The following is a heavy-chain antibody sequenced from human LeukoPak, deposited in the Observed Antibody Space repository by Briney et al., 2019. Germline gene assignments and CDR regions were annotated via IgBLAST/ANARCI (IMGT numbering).Heavy chain of an antibody. D-gene: IGHD5-18*01. J-gene: IGHJ5*02. CDR2: INHSGST. CDR3: ARVRPYTAMVKGWFDP. CDR1: GGSFSGYY. Sequence: SETLSLTCSVYGGSFSGYYWSWIRQPPGKGLEWIWEINHSGSTNYNPSLKSRVTISVDTSKNQFSLKLSSVTAADTAVYYCARVRPYTAMVKGWFDPWGQGTLVTVSS. V-gene: IGHV4-34*01.